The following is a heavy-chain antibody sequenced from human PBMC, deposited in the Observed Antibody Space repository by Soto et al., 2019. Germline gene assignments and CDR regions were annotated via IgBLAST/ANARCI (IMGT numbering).Heavy chain of an antibody. Sequence: SPTLSLTCAISGDSVSSNSAAWNWIRQSPSRGLEWLGRTYYRSKWYNDYAVSVKSRITINPDTSKNQFSLQLNSVTPEDTAAYYCARGTVPVASFYYYYGMDVWGQGTTVTVSS. CDR3: ARGTVPVASFYYYYGMDV. CDR1: GDSVSSNSAA. V-gene: IGHV6-1*01. D-gene: IGHD6-19*01. CDR2: TYYRSKWYN. J-gene: IGHJ6*02.